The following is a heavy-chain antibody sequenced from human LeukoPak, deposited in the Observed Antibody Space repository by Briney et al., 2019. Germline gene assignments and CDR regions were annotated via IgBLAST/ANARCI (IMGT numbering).Heavy chain of an antibody. J-gene: IGHJ4*02. Sequence: GGSLRLSCAAAGFTFSGHWMSWVRQAPGKGLEWVATIKGDGSEKFYVDSVKGRFTISGDDAENSLQLQMNSLRDEDTAVYYCAKDVLEKWGQGTLVSVSS. CDR3: AKDVLEK. V-gene: IGHV3-7*01. CDR2: IKGDGSEK. CDR1: GFTFSGHW.